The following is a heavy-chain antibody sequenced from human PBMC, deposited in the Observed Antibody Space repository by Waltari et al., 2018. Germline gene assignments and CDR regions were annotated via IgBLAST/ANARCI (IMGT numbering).Heavy chain of an antibody. J-gene: IGHJ6*02. V-gene: IGHV1-69*01. Sequence: QVQLLQSGSEVKEAGSSVTLSCKASGGPSRSYALSWVRHAPGQGPEWMGGIIPIFETEKYSRKFQGRVKITADESSRTVYMELRSLRSDDTAVYYCARGYCSDGSCYSSYYYGMDLWGQGTTVTVSS. CDR1: GGPSRSYA. CDR3: ARGYCSDGSCYSSYYYGMDL. D-gene: IGHD2-15*01. CDR2: IIPIFETE.